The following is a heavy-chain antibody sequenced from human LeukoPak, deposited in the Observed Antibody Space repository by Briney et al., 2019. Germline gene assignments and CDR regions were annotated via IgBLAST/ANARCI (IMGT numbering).Heavy chain of an antibody. Sequence: GGSLRLSCAASGFALSSYVMSWGRQAPGKGLGWVSTITVGGGTYYADSVKGRFTISRDNSKNTLFLQMNTLGAEDTALFYCAKSPAAPYYFDYWGQGTLVTVSS. V-gene: IGHV3-23*01. CDR3: AKSPAAPYYFDY. CDR1: GFALSSYV. D-gene: IGHD6-13*01. J-gene: IGHJ4*02. CDR2: ITVGGGT.